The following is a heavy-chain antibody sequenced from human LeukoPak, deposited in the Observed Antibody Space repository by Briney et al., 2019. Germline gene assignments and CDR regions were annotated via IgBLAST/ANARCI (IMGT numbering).Heavy chain of an antibody. Sequence: ASVSVSCMASGYTFTRYGIRWVRHAPGQGLQWLGWISASNGNTNYAQKFRDRVTMSTDTSTGTAYLDVRSLTSDDTAVYYCARDHSNWNYAPDSWGQGTLVIVSS. V-gene: IGHV1-18*01. D-gene: IGHD1-7*01. J-gene: IGHJ5*01. CDR1: GYTFTRYG. CDR2: ISASNGNT. CDR3: ARDHSNWNYAPDS.